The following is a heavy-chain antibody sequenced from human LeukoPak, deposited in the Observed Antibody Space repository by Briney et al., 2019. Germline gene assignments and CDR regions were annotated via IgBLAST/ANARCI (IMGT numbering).Heavy chain of an antibody. V-gene: IGHV4-59*01. CDR1: GGSISSYY. Sequence: IPSETLSLTCTVSGGSISSYYWSWIRQPPGKGLEWIGYIYYSGSTNYNPSLKSRVTISVDTSKNQFSLKLSSVTAADTAVYYCARTPDGNYGSGSYDYWGQGTLVTVSS. D-gene: IGHD3-10*01. CDR3: ARTPDGNYGSGSYDY. J-gene: IGHJ4*02. CDR2: IYYSGST.